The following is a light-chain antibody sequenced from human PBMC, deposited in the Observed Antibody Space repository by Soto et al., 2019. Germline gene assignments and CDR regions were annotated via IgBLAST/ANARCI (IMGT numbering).Light chain of an antibody. CDR3: QSYDSSLSALYV. J-gene: IGLJ1*01. CDR1: SSNIGAGYD. CDR2: GNS. Sequence: QSVLTQPPSVSGAPGQRVTISCTGSSSNIGAGYDVHWYQQLPGTAPKLPIYGNSNRPSGVPDRFSDSKSGTSASLAITGLQAEDEADYYCQSYDSSLSALYVFGTGTKVTVL. V-gene: IGLV1-40*01.